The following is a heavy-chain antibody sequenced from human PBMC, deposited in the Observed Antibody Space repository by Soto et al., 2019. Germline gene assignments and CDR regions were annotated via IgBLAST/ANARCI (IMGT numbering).Heavy chain of an antibody. D-gene: IGHD3-10*01. V-gene: IGHV4-4*07. CDR3: ARDGSDSYGLDV. CDR2: IYNGGNT. Sequence: SETLSLTCTVSGGSISSYYWSRIRQSAGKGLEWIGRIYNGGNTQYNPSLKSRVTMSADTSKNQFSLRLNSVTAADTAVYYCARDGSDSYGLDVWGQGTTVTVSS. CDR1: GGSISSYY. J-gene: IGHJ6*02.